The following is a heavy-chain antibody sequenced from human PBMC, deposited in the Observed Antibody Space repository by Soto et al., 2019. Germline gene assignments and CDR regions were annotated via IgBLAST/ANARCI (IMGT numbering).Heavy chain of an antibody. D-gene: IGHD6-13*01. Sequence: QVQLVESGGGVVQPGTSLTLSCAASGFTFSNYAMHWVRQTGEGLEWGAVISHDGGSKTYEDSVKGRFTISRDSSKNILFMQMNSKRGEDTAVYWCGNRKRAARDSNWDDAFDIWGQGTVVTVSS. CDR1: GFTFSNYA. J-gene: IGHJ3*02. CDR2: ISHDGGSK. V-gene: IGHV3-30*04. CDR3: GNRKRAARDSNWDDAFDI.